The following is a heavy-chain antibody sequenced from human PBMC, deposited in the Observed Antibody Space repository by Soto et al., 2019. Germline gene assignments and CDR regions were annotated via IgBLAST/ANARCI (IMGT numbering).Heavy chain of an antibody. J-gene: IGHJ4*02. Sequence: ASVKVSCKTSGYVFTSFAIHWMRQAPGQGPEWMGWINTGNGDSKYSEKFQDRVTITRDTSATTAYMELSSLRSEDTAVYYRARSKTIVMPGFDHWGQGTLVTVSS. V-gene: IGHV1-3*04. CDR1: GYVFTSFA. CDR3: ARSKTIVMPGFDH. D-gene: IGHD2-21*01. CDR2: INTGNGDS.